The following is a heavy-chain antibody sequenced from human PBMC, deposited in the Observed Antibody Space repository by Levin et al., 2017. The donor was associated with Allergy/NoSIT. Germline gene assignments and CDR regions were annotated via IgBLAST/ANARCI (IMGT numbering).Heavy chain of an antibody. J-gene: IGHJ6*02. Sequence: SGGSLRLSCAASGFTFSSYAMHWVRQAPGKGLEWVAVISYDGSNKYYADSVKGRFTISRDNSKNTLYLQMNSLRAEDTAVYYCARDTYDSSGYGLPYYYYYYGMDVWGQGTTVTVSS. V-gene: IGHV3-30-3*01. CDR3: ARDTYDSSGYGLPYYYYYYGMDV. D-gene: IGHD3-22*01. CDR2: ISYDGSNK. CDR1: GFTFSSYA.